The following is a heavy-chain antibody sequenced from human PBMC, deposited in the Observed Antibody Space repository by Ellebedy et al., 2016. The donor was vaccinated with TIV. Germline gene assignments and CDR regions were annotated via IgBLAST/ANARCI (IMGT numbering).Heavy chain of an antibody. D-gene: IGHD3-3*01. V-gene: IGHV3-33*08. J-gene: IGHJ6*02. Sequence: GESLKISCAASGFTFSSYGMHWVRQAPGKGLEWVAVIWYDGSNKYYADSVKGRFTISRDNSKNTLYLQMNSLRAEDTAVYYCARVPTRITIFGVVKNVRMDVWGQGTTVTVSS. CDR1: GFTFSSYG. CDR2: IWYDGSNK. CDR3: ARVPTRITIFGVVKNVRMDV.